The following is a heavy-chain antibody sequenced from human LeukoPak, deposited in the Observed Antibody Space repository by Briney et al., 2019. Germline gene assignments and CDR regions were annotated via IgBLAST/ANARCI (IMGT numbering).Heavy chain of an antibody. Sequence: GGSLRLSCAASGFTFSSYAMHWVRQAPGKGLEWVAVISYDGSNKYYADSVKGRFTISRDNSKNTLYLQMNSLRAEDTAVYYCARDLAGSGPDYWGQGTLVTVSS. J-gene: IGHJ4*02. D-gene: IGHD2-15*01. V-gene: IGHV3-30-3*01. CDR2: ISYDGSNK. CDR3: ARDLAGSGPDY. CDR1: GFTFSSYA.